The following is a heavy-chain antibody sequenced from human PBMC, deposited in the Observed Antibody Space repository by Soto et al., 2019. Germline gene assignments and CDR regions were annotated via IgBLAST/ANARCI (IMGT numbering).Heavy chain of an antibody. CDR3: ARSSGGVYGIIIGGTNCFGP. CDR1: ADTFTSYY. J-gene: IGHJ5*02. D-gene: IGHD3-10*01. CDR2: INPNGGST. V-gene: IGHV1-46*01. Sequence: VQLVQSGAEVRTPGASVKVSCKAPADTFTSYYINWVRQAPGQGLEWMGIINPNGGSTRYAQKFQDRVTLTRDTPASTVSMELRNLRSYDTALYFCARSSGGVYGIIIGGTNCFGPWGQGTLVTVSS.